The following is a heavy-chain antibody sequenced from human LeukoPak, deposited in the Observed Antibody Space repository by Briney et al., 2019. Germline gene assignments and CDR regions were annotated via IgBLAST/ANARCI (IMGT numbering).Heavy chain of an antibody. J-gene: IGHJ3*02. CDR2: IYPGDSDT. Sequence: PGASLQISCQGSGSSFTSYWIAWVRQLPGKGLEWMGIIYPGDSDTRYSPSFQGQVTISADKSISTASLQWSSLKASDTAMYYCARPAYSGRSDAFDIWGLGTMVTVSS. CDR3: ARPAYSGRSDAFDI. V-gene: IGHV5-51*01. D-gene: IGHD1-26*01. CDR1: GSSFTSYW.